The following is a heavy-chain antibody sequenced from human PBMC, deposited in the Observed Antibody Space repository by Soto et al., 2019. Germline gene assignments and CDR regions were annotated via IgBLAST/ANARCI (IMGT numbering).Heavy chain of an antibody. J-gene: IGHJ4*02. Sequence: GGSLRLSWAASGFTFSSYAMPWVRQAPGKGLEWVAVISYDGSNKYYADSVKGRFTISRDNSKNTLYLQMNSLRAEDTAVYYCASGYSSPLDYWGQGTLVTVSS. CDR2: ISYDGSNK. CDR1: GFTFSSYA. V-gene: IGHV3-30-3*01. D-gene: IGHD6-13*01. CDR3: ASGYSSPLDY.